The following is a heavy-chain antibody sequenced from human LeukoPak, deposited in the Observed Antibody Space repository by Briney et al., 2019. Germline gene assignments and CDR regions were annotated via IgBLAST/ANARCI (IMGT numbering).Heavy chain of an antibody. CDR1: GYTLTSFS. J-gene: IGHJ1*01. Sequence: ASVKVSCKASGYTLTSFSISWVRQAPGHGLEWMGWISAYNGYKDYAQKLQGRVTMTTETSTNTAYMELRSLRSDDTAVYYCVRGDCSGVSCYLPEYFPHWGQGTLVTVSS. CDR2: ISAYNGYK. V-gene: IGHV1-18*01. D-gene: IGHD2-15*01. CDR3: VRGDCSGVSCYLPEYFPH.